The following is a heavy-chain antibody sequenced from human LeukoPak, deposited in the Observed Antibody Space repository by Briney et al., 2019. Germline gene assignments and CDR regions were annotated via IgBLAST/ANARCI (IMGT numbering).Heavy chain of an antibody. V-gene: IGHV1-69*13. J-gene: IGHJ6*02. Sequence: ASVKVSCKASGGTLSSYAISWVRQAPGQGLEWMGGIIPIFGTANYAQKFQGRVTITADESTSTAYMELSSLRSEDTAVYYCARPYDSRGYTYGVDVWGQGTTVTVSS. CDR3: ARPYDSRGYTYGVDV. CDR2: IIPIFGTA. CDR1: GGTLSSYA. D-gene: IGHD3-22*01.